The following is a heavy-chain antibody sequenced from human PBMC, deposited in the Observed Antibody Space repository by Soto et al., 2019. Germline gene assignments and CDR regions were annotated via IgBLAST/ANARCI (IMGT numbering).Heavy chain of an antibody. J-gene: IGHJ4*02. CDR3: ARTTAVPNTPRSRYFFDY. Sequence: SLTCSVSGGSVSTKTYYWSWIRQPPGKRLEWIGYVYYSGTTNYNPSLKSRVTISVDLSKNQFSLRLSSVTTADTALYYCARTTAVPNTPRSRYFFDYWGQGILVTVSS. CDR2: VYYSGTT. CDR1: GGSVSTKTYY. V-gene: IGHV4-61*01. D-gene: IGHD4-17*01.